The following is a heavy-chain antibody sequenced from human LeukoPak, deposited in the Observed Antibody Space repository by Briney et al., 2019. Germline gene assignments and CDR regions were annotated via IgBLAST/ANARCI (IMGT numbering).Heavy chain of an antibody. CDR2: IYTSGST. CDR3: ASSSDWRPWTLLVDYGMDV. V-gene: IGHV4-4*07. D-gene: IGHD6-19*01. J-gene: IGHJ6*02. CDR1: GGSISSYY. Sequence: PSETLSLTCTVSGGSISSYYRSWIRQPAGKGLEWIGRIYTSGSTNYNPSLKSRVTMSVDTSKNQFSLKLSSVTAADTAVYYCASSSDWRPWTLLVDYGMDVWGQGTTVTVSS.